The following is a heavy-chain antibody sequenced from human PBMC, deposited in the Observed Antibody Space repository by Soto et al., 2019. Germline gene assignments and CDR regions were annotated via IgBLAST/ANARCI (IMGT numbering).Heavy chain of an antibody. V-gene: IGHV1-46*03. J-gene: IGHJ6*02. Sequence: ASVKVSCKASGYTFTSYYMHWVRQAPGQGLEWMGIINPSGGSTSYAQKFQGRVTMTRDTSTSTVYMELSSLRSEDTAVYYCARVLRYFDWLLGPSYYYYGMDVWGQGTTVTV. D-gene: IGHD3-9*01. CDR1: GYTFTSYY. CDR2: INPSGGST. CDR3: ARVLRYFDWLLGPSYYYYGMDV.